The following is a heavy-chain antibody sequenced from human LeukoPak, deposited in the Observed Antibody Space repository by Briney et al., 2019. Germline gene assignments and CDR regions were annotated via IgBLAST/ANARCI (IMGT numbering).Heavy chain of an antibody. CDR2: IGTAGDT. J-gene: IGHJ6*03. CDR1: GFTFSSYD. Sequence: GGSLRLSWAASGFTFSSYDMHWVRQATGKGLEWVSAIGTAGDTYYPGSVKGRFTISRDNAKNSLYLQMNSLRAEDTAVYYCARVSAGYGGNSVGYYYYYMDVWGKGTTVTVSS. D-gene: IGHD4-23*01. CDR3: ARVSAGYGGNSVGYYYYYMDV. V-gene: IGHV3-13*01.